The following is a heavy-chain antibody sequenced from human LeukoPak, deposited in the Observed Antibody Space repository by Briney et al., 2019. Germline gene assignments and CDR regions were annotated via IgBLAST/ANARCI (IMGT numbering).Heavy chain of an antibody. CDR3: ARGVSMIVVVIHDWYFDL. Sequence: ETLSLTCTVSGGSISSYYWSWIRQPPGKGLEWIGYIYYSGSTNYNPSLKSRVTISVDTSKNQFSLKLSSVTATDTAVYYCARGVSMIVVVIHDWYFDLWGRGTLVTVSS. CDR1: GGSISSYY. V-gene: IGHV4-59*08. CDR2: IYYSGST. J-gene: IGHJ2*01. D-gene: IGHD3-22*01.